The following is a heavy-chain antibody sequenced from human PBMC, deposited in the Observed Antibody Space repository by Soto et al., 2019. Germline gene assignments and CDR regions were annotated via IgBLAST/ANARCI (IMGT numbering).Heavy chain of an antibody. J-gene: IGHJ5*02. CDR1: GYTFTDYD. CDR3: ARAAGPARPRWYNWFDP. D-gene: IGHD2-8*01. CDR2: MNPNSGET. Sequence: QEQLVQSGAEVKKPGASVKVSCKTSGYTFTDYDINWVRQATGQGLEWIGWMNPNSGETGYAQKFQGRVPIPKKASLLQAYLKLISLRSEDTAFYYCARAAGPARPRWYNWFDPGGQGTLGTVPS. V-gene: IGHV1-8*01.